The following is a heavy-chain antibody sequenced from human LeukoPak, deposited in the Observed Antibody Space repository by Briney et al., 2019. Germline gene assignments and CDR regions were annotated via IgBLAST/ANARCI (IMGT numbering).Heavy chain of an antibody. J-gene: IGHJ4*02. Sequence: GGSLRLSCAASGFTFSSYGMSWVRQAPGKGLEWVSAISGSGGSTYYADSVKGRFTISRDNSKNTLYLQMNSLRAEDTAVYYCAKDRRGDDYETPRYYFDYWGQGTLVTVSS. V-gene: IGHV3-23*01. D-gene: IGHD4-17*01. CDR3: AKDRRGDDYETPRYYFDY. CDR2: ISGSGGST. CDR1: GFTFSSYG.